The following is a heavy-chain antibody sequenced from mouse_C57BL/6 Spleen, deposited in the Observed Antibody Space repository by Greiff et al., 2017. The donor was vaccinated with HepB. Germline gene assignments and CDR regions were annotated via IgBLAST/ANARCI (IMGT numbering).Heavy chain of an antibody. CDR3: AKEKRSRYYGSSSYYFDY. J-gene: IGHJ2*01. V-gene: IGHV1-55*01. D-gene: IGHD1-1*01. CDR1: GYTFTSYW. Sequence: QVQLQQSGAELVKPGASVKMSCKASGYTFTSYWITWVKQRPGQGLEWIGDIYPGSGSTNYNEKFKSKATLTVDTSSSTAYMQLSSLTSEDSAVYYCAKEKRSRYYGSSSYYFDYWGQGTTLTVSS. CDR2: IYPGSGST.